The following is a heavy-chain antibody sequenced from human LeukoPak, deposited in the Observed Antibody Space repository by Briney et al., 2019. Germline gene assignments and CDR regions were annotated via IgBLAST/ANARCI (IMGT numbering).Heavy chain of an antibody. Sequence: ASVKVSCKASGYTFTGYYMHWVRQAPGQGLEWMGWINPNSGGTNYAQKFQGRVTMTRDTSISTAYMELSRLRSDDTAVYYCAREDNWNYGFDPWGQGTLVTVSS. J-gene: IGHJ5*02. CDR1: GYTFTGYY. V-gene: IGHV1-2*02. D-gene: IGHD1-7*01. CDR2: INPNSGGT. CDR3: AREDNWNYGFDP.